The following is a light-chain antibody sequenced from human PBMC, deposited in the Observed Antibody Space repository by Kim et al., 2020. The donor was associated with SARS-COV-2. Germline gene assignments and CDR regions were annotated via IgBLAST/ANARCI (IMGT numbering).Light chain of an antibody. CDR1: RIGSKS. CDR2: YDT. Sequence: APGKEARITGGGDRIGSKSVHGYQQKPGRAPVVGIYYDTGRPSGVHERFSGSNSGDTATLNISRVEAGDEADYYCQVWDRSTNRVFGGGTKLTVL. CDR3: QVWDRSTNRV. J-gene: IGLJ3*02. V-gene: IGLV3-21*04.